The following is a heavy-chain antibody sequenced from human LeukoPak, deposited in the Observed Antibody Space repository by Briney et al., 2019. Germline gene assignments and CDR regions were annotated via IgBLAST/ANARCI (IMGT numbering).Heavy chain of an antibody. CDR1: GFTFSSYA. D-gene: IGHD6-13*01. V-gene: IGHV3-23*01. CDR2: ISGSGGST. J-gene: IGHJ4*02. Sequence: GGSLRLSCAASGFTFSSYAMSWVRQAPGKGLEWVSGISGSGGSTYYADSVKGRFTISRDNSKNTLYLQMNSLRAEDTAVYYCAKSISGSWTAYFDYWGQGTLVTVSS. CDR3: AKSISGSWTAYFDY.